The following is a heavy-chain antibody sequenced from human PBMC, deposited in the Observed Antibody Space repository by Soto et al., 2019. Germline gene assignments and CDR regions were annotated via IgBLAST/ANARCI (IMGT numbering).Heavy chain of an antibody. V-gene: IGHV4-59*01. CDR1: GGSISSYY. Sequence: QVQLQESGPGLVKPSETLSLTCTVSGGSISSYYWSWIRQPPGKGLEWIGYIYYSGSTNYNPSLKSRVTTSVDTYKNQCSLKLSSVTAADTAVYYCARARNYPCVDYWGQGTLVTVSS. CDR2: IYYSGST. D-gene: IGHD3-10*01. J-gene: IGHJ4*02. CDR3: ARARNYPCVDY.